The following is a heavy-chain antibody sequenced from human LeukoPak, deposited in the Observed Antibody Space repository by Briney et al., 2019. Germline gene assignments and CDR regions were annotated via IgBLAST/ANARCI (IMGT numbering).Heavy chain of an antibody. CDR3: AKEAQGCSITSCYFDS. Sequence: GGSLRLSCAASGFTFSSYWMHCVRQAPGKGLVWVSRINTDGSSTSYADSVKGRFTISRDNSKNTLFLQMNSLRAEDTAVYYCAKEAQGCSITSCYFDSWGQGTLVTVSS. D-gene: IGHD2-2*01. CDR1: GFTFSSYW. CDR2: INTDGSST. J-gene: IGHJ4*02. V-gene: IGHV3-74*01.